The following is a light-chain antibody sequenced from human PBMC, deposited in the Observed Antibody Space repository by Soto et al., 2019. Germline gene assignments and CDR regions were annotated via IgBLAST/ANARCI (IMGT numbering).Light chain of an antibody. CDR2: EVS. J-gene: IGLJ3*02. CDR1: SSDVGGYNY. CDR3: TSYTNRGGLWV. V-gene: IGLV2-8*01. Sequence: QSALTQPPSASGSPGQSVTISCTGTSSDVGGYNYVSWYQQHPGKAPKLMIYEVSKRPSGVPDRFSGSKSGNTASLTVSGLQAEDEADYYCTSYTNRGGLWVFGGGTKVTVL.